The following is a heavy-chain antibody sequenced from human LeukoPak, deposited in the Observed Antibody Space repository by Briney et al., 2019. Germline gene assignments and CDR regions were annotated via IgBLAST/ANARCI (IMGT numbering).Heavy chain of an antibody. CDR2: TRNKANSYTT. CDR3: ARVVIPFYYIDV. V-gene: IGHV3-72*01. J-gene: IGHJ6*03. D-gene: IGHD3-22*01. CDR1: GFTFSDHY. Sequence: PGGSLRLSCAASGFTFSDHYMDWVRQAPGKGLEWVGRTRNKANSYTTEYAASVKGRFTISRDDSKNSLYLQMNSLKTEDTAVYYCARVVIPFYYIDVWGKGTTVTVSS.